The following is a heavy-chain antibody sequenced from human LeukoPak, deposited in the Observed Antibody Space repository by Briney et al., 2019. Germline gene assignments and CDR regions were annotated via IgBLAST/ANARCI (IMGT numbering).Heavy chain of an antibody. CDR3: ARASPRGYSGYDVDY. J-gene: IGHJ4*02. V-gene: IGHV4-59*01. CDR2: IYYSGST. Sequence: SETLSLTCTVSGGSTSSYYWSGIRQPPGKGLDWNGYIYYSGSTNYNPSLKSRVTISVDTSKNQFSLKLSSVTAADTAVYYCARASPRGYSGYDVDYWGQGTLVTVSS. D-gene: IGHD5-12*01. CDR1: GGSTSSYY.